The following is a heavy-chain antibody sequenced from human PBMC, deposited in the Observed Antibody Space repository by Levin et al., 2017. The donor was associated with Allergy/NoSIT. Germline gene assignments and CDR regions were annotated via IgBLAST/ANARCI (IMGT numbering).Heavy chain of an antibody. CDR3: ANEGRWLHQGAY. J-gene: IGHJ4*02. D-gene: IGHD5-24*01. CDR1: GFTFSSYG. V-gene: IGHV3-30*18. Sequence: GGSLRLSCAASGFTFSSYGMHWVRQAPGKGLEWVAVISYDGSNKYYADSVKGRFTISRDNSKNTLYLQMNSLRAEDTAVYYCANEGRWLHQGAYWGQGTLVTVSS. CDR2: ISYDGSNK.